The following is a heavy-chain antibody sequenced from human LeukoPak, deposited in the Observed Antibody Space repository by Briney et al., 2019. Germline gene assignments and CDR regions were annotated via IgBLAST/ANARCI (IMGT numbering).Heavy chain of an antibody. Sequence: ASVKVSCKASGYTFTGYYMHWVRQASGQGLEWMGWISAYNGNTNYAQKLQGRVTMTTDTSTSTAYVELRSLRSDDTAVYYCARSFTAAGTRPFWAFDIWGQGTMVTVSS. J-gene: IGHJ3*02. CDR3: ARSFTAAGTRPFWAFDI. CDR1: GYTFTGYY. V-gene: IGHV1-18*04. CDR2: ISAYNGNT. D-gene: IGHD6-13*01.